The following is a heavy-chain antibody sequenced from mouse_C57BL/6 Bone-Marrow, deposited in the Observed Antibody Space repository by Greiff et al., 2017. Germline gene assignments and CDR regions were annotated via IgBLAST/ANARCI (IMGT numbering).Heavy chain of an antibody. Sequence: QVQLKQPGAELVKPGASVKLSCKASGYTFTSYWMQWVKQRPGQGLEWIGEIDPSDSYTNYNQKFKGKATLTVDTSSSTAYMQLSSLTSEDSAVYYCARLLLGSPDYWGQGTTLTVSS. D-gene: IGHD3-3*01. J-gene: IGHJ2*01. CDR2: IDPSDSYT. CDR1: GYTFTSYW. CDR3: ARLLLGSPDY. V-gene: IGHV1-50*01.